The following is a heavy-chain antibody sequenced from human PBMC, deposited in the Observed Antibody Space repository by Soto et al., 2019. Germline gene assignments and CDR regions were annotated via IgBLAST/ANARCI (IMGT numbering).Heavy chain of an antibody. V-gene: IGHV3-23*01. CDR3: AKGSTSYNWLGR. D-gene: IGHD2-2*01. Sequence: GGSLRLSCAASGFTFSSYAMSWVRQAPGKGLEWVSTISGSGGYTYYADSVKGRFTISIDNSKNTLYLQLNSLRAEDTAVYYGAKGSTSYNWLGRWGQETLFTICS. CDR2: ISGSGGYT. J-gene: IGHJ5*01. CDR1: GFTFSSYA.